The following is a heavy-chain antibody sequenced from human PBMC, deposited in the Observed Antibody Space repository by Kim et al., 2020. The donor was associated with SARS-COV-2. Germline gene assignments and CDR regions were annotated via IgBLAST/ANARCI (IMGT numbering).Heavy chain of an antibody. D-gene: IGHD2-21*02. Sequence: RYSPSLKSRLTITKDTSKNQVVLTMTNMDPVDTATYYCAHARALTHYFDYWGQGTLVTVSS. V-gene: IGHV2-5*01. J-gene: IGHJ4*02. CDR3: AHARALTHYFDY.